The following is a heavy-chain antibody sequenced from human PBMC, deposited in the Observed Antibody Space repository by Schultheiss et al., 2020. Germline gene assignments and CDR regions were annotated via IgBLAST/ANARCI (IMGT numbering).Heavy chain of an antibody. V-gene: IGHV4-4*02. CDR3: ARDGSGYSSGWYFDY. J-gene: IGHJ4*02. Sequence: SETLSLTCAVSGGSISSSNWWSWVRQPPGKGLEWIGEIYHSGSTNYNPSLKSRVTISVDKSKNQFSLKLSSVTAADTAVYYCARDGSGYSSGWYFDYWGQGTLVTVS. CDR2: IYHSGST. CDR1: GGSISSSNW. D-gene: IGHD6-19*01.